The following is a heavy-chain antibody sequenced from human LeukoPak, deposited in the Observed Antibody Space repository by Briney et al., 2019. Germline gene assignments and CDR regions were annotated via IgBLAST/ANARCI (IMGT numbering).Heavy chain of an antibody. J-gene: IGHJ4*02. D-gene: IGHD6-13*01. CDR3: ARDQVAAAGTGHIDY. V-gene: IGHV1-2*02. CDR2: INPNSGGT. Sequence: GASVKVSCKASGYTFTGYYMHWVRQAPGQGLEWMGWINPNSGGTNYAQKFQGRVTMTRDTSISTAYMELSRLRSDDTAVYYCARDQVAAAGTGHIDYWGQGTLVTVSS. CDR1: GYTFTGYY.